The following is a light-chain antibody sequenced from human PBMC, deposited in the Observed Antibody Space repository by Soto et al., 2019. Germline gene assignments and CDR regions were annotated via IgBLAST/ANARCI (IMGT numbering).Light chain of an antibody. CDR1: SSDVGGYNY. J-gene: IGLJ2*01. CDR3: SSYTSSSTVV. V-gene: IGLV2-14*01. Sequence: QSALTQPASVSGSPGQSITISCTGTSSDVGGYNYVSWYQQHPGKAPKLMIYEVSNRPSGVSNRFSGSKSGNTASLTISGRKAEDEADYYCSSYTSSSTVVFGGGTQLTVL. CDR2: EVS.